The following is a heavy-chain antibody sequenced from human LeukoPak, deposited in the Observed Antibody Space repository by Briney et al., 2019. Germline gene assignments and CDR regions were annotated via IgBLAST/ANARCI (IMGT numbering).Heavy chain of an antibody. J-gene: IGHJ6*03. CDR3: ARGRYSNKLYYYYYMDL. CDR1: GGTFSSYA. D-gene: IGHD6-13*01. V-gene: IGHV1-69*05. CDR2: IIPIFGTA. Sequence: AASVKVSCKASGGTFSSYAISWVRQAPGQGLEWMGGIIPIFGTANYAQKFQGRVTITTDESTSTAYMELSSLRSEDTAVYYCARGRYSNKLYYYYYMDLWGKGITVTVSS.